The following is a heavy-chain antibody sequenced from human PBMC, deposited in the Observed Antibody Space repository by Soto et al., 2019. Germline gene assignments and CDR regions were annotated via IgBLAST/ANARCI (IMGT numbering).Heavy chain of an antibody. Sequence: EVQLVESGGGLVQPGGSLRLSCAASGFTVSTDWMYWVRQAPGKGLEWVSVIRSGGNTYYADSVEGRFTISRDNSKNTVYLQMNSLRAEDTAVYYCXXENYYYGMDVWGQGTTVTVSS. CDR3: XXENYYYGMDV. CDR1: GFTVSTDW. V-gene: IGHV3-66*01. J-gene: IGHJ6*02. CDR2: IRSGGNT.